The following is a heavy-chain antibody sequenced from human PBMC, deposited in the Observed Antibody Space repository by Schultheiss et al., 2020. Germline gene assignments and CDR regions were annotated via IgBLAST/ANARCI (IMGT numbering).Heavy chain of an antibody. CDR3: ARDSGSYYEDWYFDL. CDR1: GFTFSSYA. Sequence: GESLKISCAASGFTFSSYAMSWVRQAPGKGLEWVSSISSSRKYIYYADSVKGRFTISRDNAKNSLYLQMNSLRAEDTAVYYCARDSGSYYEDWYFDLWGRGTLVTVSS. V-gene: IGHV3-21*01. CDR2: ISSSRKYI. J-gene: IGHJ2*01. D-gene: IGHD1-26*01.